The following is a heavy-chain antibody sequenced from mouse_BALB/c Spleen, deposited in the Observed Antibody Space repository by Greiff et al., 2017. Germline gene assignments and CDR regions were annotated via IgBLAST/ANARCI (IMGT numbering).Heavy chain of an antibody. D-gene: IGHD1-1*01. Sequence: EVKLMESGGGLVKPGGSLKLSCAASGFTFSSYAMSWVRQSPEKRLEWVAEISSGGSYTYYPDTVTGRFTISRDNAKNTLYLEMSSLRSEDTAMYYCARDYYGSSLAWFAYWGQGTLVTVSA. CDR1: GFTFSSYA. CDR3: ARDYYGSSLAWFAY. J-gene: IGHJ3*01. CDR2: ISSGGSYT. V-gene: IGHV5-9-4*01.